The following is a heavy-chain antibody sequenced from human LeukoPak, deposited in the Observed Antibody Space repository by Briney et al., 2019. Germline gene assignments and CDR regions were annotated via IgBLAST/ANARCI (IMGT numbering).Heavy chain of an antibody. Sequence: ASVKVSCKASGYTFSTFVMNWVRQAPGQGLEWMGWINTNTGNPTYAQGFTGRFVFSLDTSVSTAYLQINSLKAEDTAVYYCARDFGYYFDYWGQGTLVTVSS. D-gene: IGHD3-10*01. J-gene: IGHJ4*02. CDR2: INTNTGNP. CDR1: GYTFSTFV. V-gene: IGHV7-4-1*02. CDR3: ARDFGYYFDY.